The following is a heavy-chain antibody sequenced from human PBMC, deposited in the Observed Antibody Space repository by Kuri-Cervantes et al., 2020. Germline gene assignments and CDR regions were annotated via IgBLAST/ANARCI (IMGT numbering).Heavy chain of an antibody. J-gene: IGHJ4*02. V-gene: IGHV4-59*13. Sequence: GSLRLSCTVSGGSISSYYWSWIRQPPGKGLEWIGYIYYSGSTNYNPSLKSRVTISVDTSKNQFSLKLSSVTAADTAVYYCARSRTYSGYDYYFDYWGQGTLVTVSS. D-gene: IGHD5-12*01. CDR2: IYYSGST. CDR1: GGSISSYY. CDR3: ARSRTYSGYDYYFDY.